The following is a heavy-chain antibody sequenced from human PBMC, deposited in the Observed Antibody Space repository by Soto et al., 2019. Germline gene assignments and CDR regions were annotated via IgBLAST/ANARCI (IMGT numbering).Heavy chain of an antibody. CDR2: ISGYNGNT. J-gene: IGHJ4*02. D-gene: IGHD6-13*01. CDR1: GYTFTTYG. Sequence: ASVKVSCKASGYTFTTYGISWVRQAPGQGLEWMGWISGYNGNTKNAQNLQGRVTMTTDTSTSTAYMELRSLRSDDTAVYYCARAGLAAGTFFDYWGQGTLVTVSS. V-gene: IGHV1-18*01. CDR3: ARAGLAAGTFFDY.